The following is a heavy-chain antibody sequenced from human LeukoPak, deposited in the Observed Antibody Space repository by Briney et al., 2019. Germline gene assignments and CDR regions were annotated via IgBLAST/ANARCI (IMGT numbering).Heavy chain of an antibody. D-gene: IGHD1-1*01. V-gene: IGHV3-53*01. CDR3: AKAGTGTNMIFDY. CDR1: GFTVSSTY. Sequence: PGGSLRLSCAASGFTVSSTYMSWVRQAPGKGLEWVSALSSSGGDTFYADSVKGRFTISRDTSKNTLYLQMYSLRAEDTAVYYCAKAGTGTNMIFDYWGQGTLVTVSS. J-gene: IGHJ4*02. CDR2: LSSSGGDT.